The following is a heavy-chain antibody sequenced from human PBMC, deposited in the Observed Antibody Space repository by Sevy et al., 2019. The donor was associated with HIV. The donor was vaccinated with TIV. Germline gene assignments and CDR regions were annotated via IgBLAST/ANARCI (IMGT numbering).Heavy chain of an antibody. CDR2: ISAYGDST. D-gene: IGHD6-19*01. V-gene: IGHV3-64D*06. J-gene: IGHJ3*01. CDR3: ARGASYSSNAFDV. Sequence: GESLKISCSASGFTFSSYAMHWVRQAPGKGLEYVSAISAYGDSTYHADSVKGIFTISRDNSKNTLYLQMSSLRTEDTAVYYCARGASYSSNAFDVWGQGTMVTVSS. CDR1: GFTFSSYA.